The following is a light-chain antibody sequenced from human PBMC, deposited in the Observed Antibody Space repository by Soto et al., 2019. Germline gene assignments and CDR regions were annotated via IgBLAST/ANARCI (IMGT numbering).Light chain of an antibody. CDR2: SAS. CDR3: QQYSASPRT. V-gene: IGKV3-20*01. Sequence: EVVLTQSPGTLSLSPGERATLSCRASRTVDGNYLAWYHQKPGQAPRLLIHSASTRAPGIPDRFSASGAGTDFTLTISRLEPDDSAVYCCQQYSASPRTFGPGTKVDIK. J-gene: IGKJ3*01. CDR1: RTVDGNY.